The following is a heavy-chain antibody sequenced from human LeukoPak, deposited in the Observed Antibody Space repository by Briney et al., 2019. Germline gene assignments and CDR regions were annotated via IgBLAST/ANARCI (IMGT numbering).Heavy chain of an antibody. CDR2: ISYDGSNK. Sequence: GGSLRLSCAASGFTFSSYAMHWVRQAPGKGLEWVAVISYDGSNKYYADSVKGRFTISRDNSKNTLYLQMNSLRAEDTAVYYCARATYDSSGWHGWEYYSDYWGQGTLVTVSS. CDR1: GFTFSSYA. V-gene: IGHV3-30*04. D-gene: IGHD6-19*01. J-gene: IGHJ4*02. CDR3: ARATYDSSGWHGWEYYSDY.